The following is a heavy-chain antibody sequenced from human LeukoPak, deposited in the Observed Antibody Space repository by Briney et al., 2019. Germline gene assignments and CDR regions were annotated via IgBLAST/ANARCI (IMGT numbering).Heavy chain of an antibody. D-gene: IGHD3-22*01. CDR1: GGSFSGYY. J-gene: IGHJ2*01. CDR2: INHSGST. Sequence: SETLSLTCAVYGGSFSGYYWSWIRQPPGKGLEWIGEINHSGSTNYNPSLKSRVTISVDTSKNQFSLKLSSVTAADTAVYYCARFSGKLGIVVVIGRNWYFDLWGRGTLVTVSS. V-gene: IGHV4-34*01. CDR3: ARFSGKLGIVVVIGRNWYFDL.